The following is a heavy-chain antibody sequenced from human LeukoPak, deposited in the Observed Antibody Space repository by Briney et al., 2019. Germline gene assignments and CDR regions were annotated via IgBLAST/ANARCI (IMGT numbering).Heavy chain of an antibody. CDR1: GDSISGYY. CDR3: ARLTDTGSYHYYFDS. CDR2: IYFTGTT. V-gene: IGHV4-59*08. Sequence: SETLSLTCTVSGDSISGYYWSWIRQSPGKGLEWSGHIYFTGTTNYNPSLRSRVTISVDTSKNQFSLTLSSVTAADTALYYCARLTDTGSYHYYFDSWGQGTLVTVSS. D-gene: IGHD1-26*01. J-gene: IGHJ4*02.